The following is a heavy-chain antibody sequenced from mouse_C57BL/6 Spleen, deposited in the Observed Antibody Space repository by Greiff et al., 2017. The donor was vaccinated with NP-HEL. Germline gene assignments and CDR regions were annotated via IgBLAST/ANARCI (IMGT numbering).Heavy chain of an antibody. V-gene: IGHV5-9*01. D-gene: IGHD2-12*01. J-gene: IGHJ3*01. CDR1: GFTFSSYT. Sequence: EVKLVESGGGLVKPGGSLKLSCAASGFTFSSYTMSWVRQTPEKRLEWVATISGGGGNTYYPDSVKGRFTISRDNAKNTLYLQMSSLRSEDTALYYCASIYYSYDDVSFAYWGQGTLLTVSA. CDR2: ISGGGGNT. CDR3: ASIYYSYDDVSFAY.